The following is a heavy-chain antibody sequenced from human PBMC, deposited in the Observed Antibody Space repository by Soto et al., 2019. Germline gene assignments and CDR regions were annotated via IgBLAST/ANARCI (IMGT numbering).Heavy chain of an antibody. D-gene: IGHD5-18*01. CDR2: FDPEDGET. Sequence: ASVKFSCKVXGYTLTELSMHWVRQAPGKGLEWMGGFDPEDGETIYAQKFQGRVTMTEDTSTDTAYMELSSLRSEDTAVYYCATGPLHSYGSSYFDYWGQGTLVTVSS. CDR1: GYTLTELS. V-gene: IGHV1-24*01. J-gene: IGHJ4*02. CDR3: ATGPLHSYGSSYFDY.